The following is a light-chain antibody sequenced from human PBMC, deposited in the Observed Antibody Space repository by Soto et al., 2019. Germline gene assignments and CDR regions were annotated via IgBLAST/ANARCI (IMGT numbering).Light chain of an antibody. CDR3: QQYYGTPYT. J-gene: IGKJ2*01. Sequence: DIVMTQSPDSLAVSLGERATINCRSSQSIFYSSNNRNYLAWYQQKPGQPPKLLLYRASLRESGVPDRFSGSGSGTDFTLTIISLQPEDVAVYYCQQYYGTPYTFGQGTKLEIK. CDR2: RAS. CDR1: QSIFYSSNNRNY. V-gene: IGKV4-1*01.